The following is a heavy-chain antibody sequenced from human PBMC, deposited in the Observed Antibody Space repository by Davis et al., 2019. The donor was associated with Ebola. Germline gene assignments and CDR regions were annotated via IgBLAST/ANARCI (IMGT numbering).Heavy chain of an antibody. J-gene: IGHJ6*02. V-gene: IGHV4-34*01. D-gene: IGHD3-3*01. CDR3: TRDLNYDFWSGYYHYYYYYGMDV. CDR2: INHSGST. Sequence: SETLSLTCAVYGGSFSGYYWSWIRQPPGKGLEWIGEINHSGSTNYNPSLKSRVTISVDTSKNQFSLKLSSVTAADTAVYYCTRDLNYDFWSGYYHYYYYYGMDVWGQGTTVTVSS. CDR1: GGSFSGYY.